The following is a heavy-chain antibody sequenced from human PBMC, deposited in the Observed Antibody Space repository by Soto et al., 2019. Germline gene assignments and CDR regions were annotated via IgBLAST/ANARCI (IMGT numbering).Heavy chain of an antibody. CDR3: ARGYYDILTGFYYYYMDV. J-gene: IGHJ6*03. CDR1: GFTFSSYS. D-gene: IGHD3-9*01. Sequence: GGSLRLSCAASGFTFSSYSMNWVRQAPGKGLEWVSSISSSSSYIYYADSVKGRFTISRDNAKNSLYLQMNSLRAEDTAVYYCARGYYDILTGFYYYYMDVWGKGTTVTVSS. CDR2: ISSSSSYI. V-gene: IGHV3-21*01.